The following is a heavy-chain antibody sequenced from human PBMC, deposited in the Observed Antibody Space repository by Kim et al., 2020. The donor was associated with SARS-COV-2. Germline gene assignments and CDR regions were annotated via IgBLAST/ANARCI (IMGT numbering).Heavy chain of an antibody. D-gene: IGHD3-9*01. Sequence: GGSLRLSCAASGFTFSSYSMNWVRQAPGKGLEWVSSISSSSSYIYYADSVKGRLTISRENAKNSLYLQMNSLRAEDTAVYYCARSVNGYFDWLPYYYYGMDVWVQATTVTVTS. V-gene: IGHV3-21*01. CDR1: GFTFSSYS. CDR3: ARSVNGYFDWLPYYYYGMDV. J-gene: IGHJ6*02. CDR2: ISSSSSYI.